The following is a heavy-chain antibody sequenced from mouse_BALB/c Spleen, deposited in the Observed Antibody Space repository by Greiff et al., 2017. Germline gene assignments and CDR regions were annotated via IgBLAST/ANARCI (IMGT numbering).Heavy chain of an antibody. CDR2: IDPANGNT. V-gene: IGHV14-3*02. J-gene: IGHJ4*01. CDR3: ARWRYGNYDYYAMDY. CDR1: GFNIKDTY. Sequence: VHVKQSGAELVKPGASVKLSCTASGFNIKDTYMHWVKQRPEQGLEWIGRIDPANGNTKYDPKFQGKATITADTSSNTAYLQLSSLTSEDTAVYYCARWRYGNYDYYAMDYWGQGTSVTVSS. D-gene: IGHD2-10*02.